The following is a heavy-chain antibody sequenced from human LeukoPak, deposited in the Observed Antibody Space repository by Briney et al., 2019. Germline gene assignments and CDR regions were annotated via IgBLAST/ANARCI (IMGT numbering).Heavy chain of an antibody. V-gene: IGHV3-23*01. J-gene: IGHJ6*03. CDR2: ISGSGGNT. Sequence: PGGSLRLSCAASGFTFSSYAMTWVRQAPGKGLEWVSGISGSGGNTYYTDSVRGRLSISRDNSKNTLYLQMNSLRAEDTAVYYCARDSVLRYFDWLFPYYMDVWGKGTTVTISS. CDR1: GFTFSSYA. D-gene: IGHD3-9*01. CDR3: ARDSVLRYFDWLFPYYMDV.